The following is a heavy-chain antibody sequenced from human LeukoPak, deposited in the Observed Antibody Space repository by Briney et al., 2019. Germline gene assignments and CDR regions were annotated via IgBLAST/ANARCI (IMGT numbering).Heavy chain of an antibody. CDR3: ARAMVRGVINNHFDY. V-gene: IGHV4-4*02. D-gene: IGHD3-10*01. CDR2: IYHSGST. Sequence: PSETLSLTCAVSGGSISSSNWWSWVRQPPGKGLEWIGEIYHSGSTNYNPSLKSRVTTSVDKSKNQFSLKLSSVTAADTAVYYCARAMVRGVINNHFDYWGQGTLVTVSS. J-gene: IGHJ4*02. CDR1: GGSISSSNW.